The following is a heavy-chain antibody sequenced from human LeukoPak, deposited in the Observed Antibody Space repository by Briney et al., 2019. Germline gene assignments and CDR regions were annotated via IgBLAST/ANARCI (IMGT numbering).Heavy chain of an antibody. Sequence: GGSLRLSCTASGFTFSSYWMHWVRQAPGKGLVWVSRINSDGGSTSYADSVKGRFTISRDNAKNTLYLQMNSLRAEDTAVYYCARGLRNQLVYYYYGMDVWGQGTTVTVSS. D-gene: IGHD1-14*01. CDR1: GFTFSSYW. V-gene: IGHV3-74*01. J-gene: IGHJ6*02. CDR3: ARGLRNQLVYYYYGMDV. CDR2: INSDGGST.